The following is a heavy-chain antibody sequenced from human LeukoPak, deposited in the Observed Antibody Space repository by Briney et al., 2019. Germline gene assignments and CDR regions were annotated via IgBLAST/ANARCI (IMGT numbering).Heavy chain of an antibody. CDR3: ARRDGDLMDY. V-gene: IGHV3-7*01. D-gene: IGHD4-17*01. CDR1: RFTFSSYW. Sequence: GGSLRLSCAASRFTFSSYWMSWVRQAPGKGLEWVANIKQDGSEKYYVDSVEGRFTISRDNAKNSLYLQMNSLRAEDTAVYYCARRDGDLMDYWGQGTLVTVSS. J-gene: IGHJ4*02. CDR2: IKQDGSEK.